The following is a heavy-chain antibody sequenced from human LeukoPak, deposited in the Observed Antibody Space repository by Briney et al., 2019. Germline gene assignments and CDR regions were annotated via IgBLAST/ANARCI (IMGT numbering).Heavy chain of an antibody. D-gene: IGHD6-19*01. CDR3: ARGGKQWLITHDAFDI. CDR1: GDGVSSNSAA. CDR2: TYYRSKWYN. V-gene: IGHV6-1*01. Sequence: SQTLSLTCAISGDGVSSNSAARNWIRQSPSRGLEWLGRTYYRSKWYNDYAVSVKSRITINPDTSKNQFSLQLNSVTPEDTAVYYCARGGKQWLITHDAFDIWGQGTMVTVSS. J-gene: IGHJ3*02.